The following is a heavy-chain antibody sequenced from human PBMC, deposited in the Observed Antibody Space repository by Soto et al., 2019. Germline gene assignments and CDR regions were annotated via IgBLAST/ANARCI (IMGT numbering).Heavy chain of an antibody. J-gene: IGHJ3*01. V-gene: IGHV3-74*01. CDR3: ARWDRGGFDL. CDR1: GFTFDYYW. D-gene: IGHD1-26*01. Sequence: EVQLVESGGGLVQPGESLRLSCAASGFTFDYYWMHWVRQAPGKGLVWVSRVHSDGTTTTYADSVKGRFTISRDNARNTLSLQMSSLRAEDTAIYYGARWDRGGFDLWGHGTVVTVSS. CDR2: VHSDGTTT.